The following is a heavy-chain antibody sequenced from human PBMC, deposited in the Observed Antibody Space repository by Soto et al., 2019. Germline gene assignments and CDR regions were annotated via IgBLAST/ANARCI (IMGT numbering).Heavy chain of an antibody. CDR2: INQSGST. D-gene: IGHD2-21*01. CDR3: ARCLRAKVRILVYCYVFAS. V-gene: IGHV4-34*01. Sequence: WIRQKQGRGLEWIGEINQSGSTRYNPSLKSRLTIAVDRSKNQFSLKLTSVTAADKAVYYCARCLRAKVRILVYCYVFASLGKGTPVPV. J-gene: IGHJ5*02.